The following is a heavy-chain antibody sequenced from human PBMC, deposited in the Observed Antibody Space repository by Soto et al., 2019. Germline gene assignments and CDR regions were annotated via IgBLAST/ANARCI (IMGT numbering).Heavy chain of an antibody. CDR1: GGSIGSYY. V-gene: IGHV4-59*01. CDR2: IYKSGST. J-gene: IGHJ5*02. CDR3: AREWGLGWLQFWAAEDNSFAP. Sequence: SETLSLTCTVSGGSIGSYYWSWIRQPPGKGLEWIGYIYKSGSTNYNPSLKSRVTISVDTSKNQFSLKLSSVTAADTAVYYCAREWGLGWLQFWAAEDNSFAPWGQRTLVTVSS. D-gene: IGHD3-3*01.